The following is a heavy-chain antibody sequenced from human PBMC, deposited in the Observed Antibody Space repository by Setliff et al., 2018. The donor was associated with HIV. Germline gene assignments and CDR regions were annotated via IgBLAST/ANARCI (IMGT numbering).Heavy chain of an antibody. Sequence: PSETLSLTCTVSGGSISTYYLTWIRQPAGKGLEWIGRIFASGSTNYNPSLKSRVTMSVDTSKNQFSLRLSSVTAADTAVYYCVGGLRSRSQGHFDYCGQGTLVTVSS. CDR2: IFASGST. D-gene: IGHD5-12*01. V-gene: IGHV4-4*07. CDR1: GGSISTYY. J-gene: IGHJ4*02. CDR3: VGGLRSRSQGHFDY.